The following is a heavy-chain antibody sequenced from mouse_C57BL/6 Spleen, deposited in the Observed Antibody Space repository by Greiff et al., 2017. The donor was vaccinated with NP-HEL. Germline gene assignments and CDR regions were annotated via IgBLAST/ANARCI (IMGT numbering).Heavy chain of an antibody. CDR2: INPNNGGT. CDR1: GYTFTDYY. J-gene: IGHJ3*01. Sequence: EVQLQQSGPELVKPGASVKISCKASGYTFTDYYMNWVKQSHGKSLEWIGDINPNNGGTSYNQKFKGKATLTVDKSSSTAYMERRSLTSEDSAVYYCARRGLITTVVAPFAYWGQGTLVTVSA. CDR3: ARRGLITTVVAPFAY. D-gene: IGHD1-1*01. V-gene: IGHV1-26*01.